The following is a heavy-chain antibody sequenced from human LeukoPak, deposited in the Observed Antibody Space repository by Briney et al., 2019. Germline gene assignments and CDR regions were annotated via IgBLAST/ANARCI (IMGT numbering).Heavy chain of an antibody. Sequence: SETLSLTCTVSGGSISSYYWSWIRQPAGKGLEWIGRIYTSGSTNNNPSLKSRVTMSVNTSKNQISLKLSSVTAADTAVYYCARDWAQHCSSTSCYGPFDYWGQGTLVTVSS. D-gene: IGHD2-2*01. V-gene: IGHV4-4*07. CDR1: GGSISSYY. CDR3: ARDWAQHCSSTSCYGPFDY. CDR2: IYTSGST. J-gene: IGHJ4*02.